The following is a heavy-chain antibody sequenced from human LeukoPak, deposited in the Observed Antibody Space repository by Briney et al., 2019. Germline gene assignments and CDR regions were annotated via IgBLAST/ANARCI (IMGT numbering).Heavy chain of an antibody. CDR2: INARGDT. D-gene: IGHD2-2*01. J-gene: IGHJ5*02. CDR1: AWSFNEYY. V-gene: IGHV4-34*01. CDR3: ARGEVPAGRGYNWFDP. Sequence: RSQTLSLTCAVDAWSFNEYYSGSVRHPPGKGLEWIGEINARGDTNYNPSPKSRVTISLESSQNQFSLRLTSMIAAGTAIYYCARGEVPAGRGYNWFDPWGQGTLVTVSS.